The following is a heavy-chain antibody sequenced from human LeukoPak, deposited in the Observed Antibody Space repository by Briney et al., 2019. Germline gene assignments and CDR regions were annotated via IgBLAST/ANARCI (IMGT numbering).Heavy chain of an antibody. V-gene: IGHV4-34*01. Sequence: PSETLSLTCAVYAGSFSGYYWRWIRQPPGKGLEWIGEINHSGSTNYNPSLKSRVTISVDTSKNQFSLKLSSVTAADTAVYYCARVRKDIVLMVYAAGWFDPWGQGTLVTVSS. D-gene: IGHD2-8*01. J-gene: IGHJ5*02. CDR1: AGSFSGYY. CDR2: INHSGST. CDR3: ARVRKDIVLMVYAAGWFDP.